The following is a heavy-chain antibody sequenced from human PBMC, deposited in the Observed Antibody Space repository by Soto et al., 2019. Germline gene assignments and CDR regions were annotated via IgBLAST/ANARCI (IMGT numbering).Heavy chain of an antibody. D-gene: IGHD3-22*01. V-gene: IGHV1-69*13. Sequence: SVKVSCKASGGTFSSYAISWVRQAPGQGLEWMGGIIPIFGTANYAQKFQGRVTITADESTSTAYMELSSLRSEDTAVYYCARPFLDYYDSSGYYPGNCYYYYGMDVWGQGTTVTVSS. CDR3: ARPFLDYYDSSGYYPGNCYYYYGMDV. CDR1: GGTFSSYA. J-gene: IGHJ6*02. CDR2: IIPIFGTA.